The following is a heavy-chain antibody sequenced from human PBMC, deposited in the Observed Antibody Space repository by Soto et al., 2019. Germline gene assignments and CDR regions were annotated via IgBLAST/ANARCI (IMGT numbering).Heavy chain of an antibody. J-gene: IGHJ4*02. Sequence: QVQLVESGGGVVQPGRSLRLSCAASGFTFNNYGVHWVRQAPGKGLEWVAFISFDGNNEYYAGSVKGRFTISRDNSKNTLYLQMNSLRADDTAVYYCAREYAIADPLDYLGQGTQVTVSS. CDR1: GFTFNNYG. CDR3: AREYAIADPLDY. CDR2: ISFDGNNE. V-gene: IGHV3-30*03.